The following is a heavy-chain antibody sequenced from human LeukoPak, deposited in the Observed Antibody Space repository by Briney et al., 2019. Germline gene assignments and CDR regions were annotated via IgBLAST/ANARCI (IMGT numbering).Heavy chain of an antibody. CDR1: GFTFSSYA. D-gene: IGHD6-6*01. CDR3: AREESRSSYFDY. J-gene: IGHJ4*02. Sequence: LRLSCAASGFTFSSYAMSWIRQHPGKGLEWIGYIYNSGGTYYNPSLNSRVTVSVDTSKNQFSLKLSSVTAADTAVYYCAREESRSSYFDYWGQGTLVTVSS. CDR2: IYNSGGT. V-gene: IGHV4-31*02.